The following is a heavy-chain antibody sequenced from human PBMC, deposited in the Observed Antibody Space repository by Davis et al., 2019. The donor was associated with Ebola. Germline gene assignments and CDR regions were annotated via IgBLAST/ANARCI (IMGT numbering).Heavy chain of an antibody. Sequence: AASVKVSCKASGYTFTSYGISWVRQAPGQGLEWMGWISAYNGNTNYAQKLQGRVTMTTDTSTSTAYLELRSLRSDDTAVYYCARDPFYGDTDYWGQGTLVTVSS. D-gene: IGHD4-17*01. CDR3: ARDPFYGDTDY. CDR2: ISAYNGNT. CDR1: GYTFTSYG. J-gene: IGHJ4*02. V-gene: IGHV1-18*01.